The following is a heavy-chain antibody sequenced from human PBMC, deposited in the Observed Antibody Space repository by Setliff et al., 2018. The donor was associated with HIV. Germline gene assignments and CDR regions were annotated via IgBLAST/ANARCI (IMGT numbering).Heavy chain of an antibody. CDR3: ARDGGAVSGRIDY. J-gene: IGHJ4*02. Sequence: ASVKVSCKASGYTFTSYSISWVRQAPGQGLEWMGWISPYNGNTNYAQKLQGRVTVTTDTSTSTAYMDLRSLISDDTAVYYCARDGGAVSGRIDYWGQGTLVTVSS. CDR1: GYTFTSYS. D-gene: IGHD6-19*01. CDR2: ISPYNGNT. V-gene: IGHV1-18*04.